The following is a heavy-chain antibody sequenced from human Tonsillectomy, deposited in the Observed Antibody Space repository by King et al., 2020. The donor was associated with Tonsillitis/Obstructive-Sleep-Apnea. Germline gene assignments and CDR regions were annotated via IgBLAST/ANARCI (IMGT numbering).Heavy chain of an antibody. Sequence: VQLVESGGGLVQPGRSLRLSCAASGFTFDDYAMHWVRQAPGKGLEWVSGISWDSGYIAYADSVRGRFTVSRDNAKNSLYLQMNSLRAEDTALYYCAKDMSRARHDGSAYYFLHWGQGTLVTVSS. D-gene: IGHD3-22*01. V-gene: IGHV3-9*01. J-gene: IGHJ1*01. CDR3: AKDMSRARHDGSAYYFLH. CDR2: ISWDSGYI. CDR1: GFTFDDYA.